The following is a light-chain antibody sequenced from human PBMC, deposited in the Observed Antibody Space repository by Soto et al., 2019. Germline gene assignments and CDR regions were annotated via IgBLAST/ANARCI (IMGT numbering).Light chain of an antibody. CDR1: QSLTNSY. CDR3: QHHGTTHQNT. Sequence: EIVLTQSPGTLSLSPGERATLSCRASQSLTNSYLAWYQQKPGQAPRLLIYAAYSRATGIPDRFSGSVSGTDFSLTISRLEPEDFEVYYCQHHGTTHQNTFGQGTKLEIK. CDR2: AAY. V-gene: IGKV3-20*01. J-gene: IGKJ2*01.